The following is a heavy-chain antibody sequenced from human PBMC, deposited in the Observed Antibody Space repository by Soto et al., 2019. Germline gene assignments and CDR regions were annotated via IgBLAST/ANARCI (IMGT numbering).Heavy chain of an antibody. CDR3: ARVRLGFGELFYGMDV. V-gene: IGHV4-34*01. CDR2: INHSGST. Sequence: SETLSLTCAVYGVSFSGYYWILIRQPPGKGLEWIGEINHSGSTNYNPSLKSRVTISVDTSKNQFSLKLSSVTAADTAVYYCARVRLGFGELFYGMDVWGQGTTVTVSS. J-gene: IGHJ6*02. CDR1: GVSFSGYY. D-gene: IGHD3-10*01.